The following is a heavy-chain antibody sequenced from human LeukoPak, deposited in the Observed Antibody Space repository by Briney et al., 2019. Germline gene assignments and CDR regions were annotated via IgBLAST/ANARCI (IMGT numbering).Heavy chain of an antibody. Sequence: SETLSLTCAVSGGSISSGGYYWSWIRQPPGKGLEWVGYISYSGSTNYNPSLKSRVTILVDTSKNQFSLKLSSVTAADTAIYYCARDGRAGSLFAYWGQGTLVTVSS. CDR1: GGSISSGGYY. CDR3: ARDGRAGSLFAY. V-gene: IGHV4-61*08. J-gene: IGHJ4*02. D-gene: IGHD6-19*01. CDR2: ISYSGST.